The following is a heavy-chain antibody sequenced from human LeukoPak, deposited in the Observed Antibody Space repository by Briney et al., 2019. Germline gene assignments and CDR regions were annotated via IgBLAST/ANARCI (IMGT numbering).Heavy chain of an antibody. CDR3: AREPEPQDYGDTVNAYDL. Sequence: PPETLSLTCAVYGGSLSGHYWSWIRQSPGKGLEWIGDIHHDGRTKYSPSLKSRVTILLDTSKNEVSLRLTPVTAADTALYFCAREPEPQDYGDTVNAYDLWGQGTMVIVSS. CDR2: IHHDGRT. V-gene: IGHV4-34*01. J-gene: IGHJ3*01. D-gene: IGHD4-17*01. CDR1: GGSLSGHY.